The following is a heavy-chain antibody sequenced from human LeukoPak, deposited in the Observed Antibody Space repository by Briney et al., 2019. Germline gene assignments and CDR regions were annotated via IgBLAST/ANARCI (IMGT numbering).Heavy chain of an antibody. CDR2: INTDGSST. CDR1: GFTFSSYW. CDR3: ARFASPAIDAFDI. V-gene: IGHV3-74*01. Sequence: HAGGSLRLSCAASGFTFSSYWMHWVRQAPGKGLVWVSRINTDGSSTSYADSVKGRFTTSRDNAKDTLYLQMNSLRAEDTAVYYCARFASPAIDAFDIWGQGTMVTVSS. J-gene: IGHJ3*02. D-gene: IGHD2-2*01.